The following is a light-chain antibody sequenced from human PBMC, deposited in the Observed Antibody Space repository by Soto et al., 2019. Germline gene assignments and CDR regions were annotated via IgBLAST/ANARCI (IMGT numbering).Light chain of an antibody. CDR1: QSVSSY. J-gene: IGKJ3*01. CDR3: QQRSHWPHT. Sequence: EIVLTQSPATLSLSPGERATLSCRASQSVSSYLAWYQQKPGQAPRLLIYDASNRATGIPARFSGSGSGTDFTLTSSSLEPEDFAVYYCQQRSHWPHTFGPGTKVDIK. CDR2: DAS. V-gene: IGKV3-11*01.